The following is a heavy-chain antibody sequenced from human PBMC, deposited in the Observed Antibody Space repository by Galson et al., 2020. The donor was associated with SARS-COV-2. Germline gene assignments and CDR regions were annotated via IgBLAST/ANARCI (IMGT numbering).Heavy chain of an antibody. J-gene: IGHJ4*02. V-gene: IGHV3-7*02. Sequence: GGSLRLSCAASGFTFSNYWMTWVRQAPGKGLEWVANIKQDGTKRQYVDSVKGRFTISRDNAKNSVYLQMNNLGTEDTATYYCVSIRVTTFSDLDHWGQGTLVHGSP. CDR2: IKQDGTKR. D-gene: IGHD4-17*01. CDR1: GFTFSNYW. CDR3: VSIRVTTFSDLDH.